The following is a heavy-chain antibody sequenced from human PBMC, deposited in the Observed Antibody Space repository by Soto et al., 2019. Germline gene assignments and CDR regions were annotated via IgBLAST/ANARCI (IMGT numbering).Heavy chain of an antibody. J-gene: IGHJ6*02. Sequence: QVQLVQSGDEVRKPGSSVKVSCKASGYIFVNYGIAWVRQAPGQGLEWMGWISPYSGNTPYASKVQGRLTMTTDTSTSTAYLDLGSRTSDGTAVYYCAMVDNYVPPTPQDVWGQGTTVTVSS. CDR2: ISPYSGNT. CDR3: AMVDNYVPPTPQDV. CDR1: GYIFVNYG. V-gene: IGHV1-18*01. D-gene: IGHD3-16*01.